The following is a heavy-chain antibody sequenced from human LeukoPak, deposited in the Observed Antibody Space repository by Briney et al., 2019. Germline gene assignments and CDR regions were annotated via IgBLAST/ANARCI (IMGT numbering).Heavy chain of an antibody. J-gene: IGHJ3*02. CDR3: ARGGIVGANHDAFDI. CDR1: GYTFTGYY. D-gene: IGHD1-26*01. CDR2: INPNSGGT. V-gene: IGHV1-2*02. Sequence: GASVKVSCKASGYTFTGYYMHWVRQAPGQGLEWMGWINPNSGGTNYAQKFQGRVTMTRDTSISTAYMELSGLRSDDTAVYYCARGGIVGANHDAFDIWGQGTMVTVSS.